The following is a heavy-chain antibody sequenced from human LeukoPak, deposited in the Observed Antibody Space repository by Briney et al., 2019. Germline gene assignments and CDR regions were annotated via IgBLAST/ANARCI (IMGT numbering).Heavy chain of an antibody. J-gene: IGHJ4*02. Sequence: GGSLRLSCAASGFTFSSYDMNWVRQAPGKGLEWVSAISGSGGSTYYPDSVKGRFTISRDNSKNTLYLQMNSLRAEDTAVYYCARTVVGTNYFDNWGQGTLVTVSS. CDR1: GFTFSSYD. D-gene: IGHD1-14*01. CDR3: ARTVVGTNYFDN. CDR2: ISGSGGST. V-gene: IGHV3-23*01.